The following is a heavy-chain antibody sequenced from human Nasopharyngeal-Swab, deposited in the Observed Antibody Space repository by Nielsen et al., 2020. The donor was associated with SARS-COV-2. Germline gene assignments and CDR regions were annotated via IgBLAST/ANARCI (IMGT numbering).Heavy chain of an antibody. Sequence: SETLSLTCTVSGGSISSSSYYWGWIRQPPGKGLEWIGSIYYSGSTYYNPSLKSRVTISVDTSKNQFSLKPSSVTAADTAVYYCARHVWGYGQGRDWFDPWGQGTLVTVSS. CDR1: GGSISSSSYY. CDR2: IYYSGST. V-gene: IGHV4-39*01. CDR3: ARHVWGYGQGRDWFDP. D-gene: IGHD4/OR15-4a*01. J-gene: IGHJ5*02.